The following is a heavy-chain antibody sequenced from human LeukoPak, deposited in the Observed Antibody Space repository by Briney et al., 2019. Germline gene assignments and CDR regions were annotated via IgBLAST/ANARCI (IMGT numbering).Heavy chain of an antibody. CDR3: ARVDIGSGTYYRYYYYMDV. CDR1: GGSMTSSTNH. D-gene: IGHD3-10*01. J-gene: IGHJ6*03. CDR2: ICYSGST. Sequence: SETLSLTCGVSGGSMTSSTNHWGWIRQPPGKGLEWIGSICYSGSTYYNPSLKSRVSISVDTSKKQFSLRLSSVTAADTAVYYCARVDIGSGTYYRYYYYMDVWGRGTTVTVSS. V-gene: IGHV4-39*07.